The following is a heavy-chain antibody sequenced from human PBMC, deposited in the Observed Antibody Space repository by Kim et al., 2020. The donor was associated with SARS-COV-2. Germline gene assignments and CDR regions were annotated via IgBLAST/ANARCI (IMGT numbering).Heavy chain of an antibody. D-gene: IGHD1-26*01. Sequence: GGSLRLSCAASGFTFSSYAMHWVRQAPGKGLEWVAVISYDGSNKYYADSVKGRFTISRDNSKNTLYLQMNSLRAEDTAVYYCAREWELRGHFDYWGQGTLVTVSS. CDR1: GFTFSSYA. CDR2: ISYDGSNK. CDR3: AREWELRGHFDY. V-gene: IGHV3-30*04. J-gene: IGHJ4*02.